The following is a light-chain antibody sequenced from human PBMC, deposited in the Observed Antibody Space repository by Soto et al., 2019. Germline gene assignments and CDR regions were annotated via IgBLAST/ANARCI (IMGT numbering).Light chain of an antibody. CDR2: AAS. CDR1: QGISSY. CDR3: QQLNSYPRT. Sequence: IQLTQSPSSLAASVGDRVTITCRASQGISSYLAWYQQQPGKAHKLLIYAASTLQSGVQSRFSGSGSGTDFTLTISSLQPEDFATYYCQQLNSYPRTFGKGTKVDIK. V-gene: IGKV1-9*01. J-gene: IGKJ1*01.